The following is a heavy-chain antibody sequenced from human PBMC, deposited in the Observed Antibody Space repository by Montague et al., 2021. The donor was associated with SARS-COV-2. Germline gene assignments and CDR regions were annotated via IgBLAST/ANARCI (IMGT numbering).Heavy chain of an antibody. CDR1: GFSRSTNGVG. CDR2: SYWGGDK. Sequence: PALVKPTQTLTLTCTFSGFSRSTNGVGVGWIRQPPGKALEWLALSYWGGDKRYSPSLMSRVTISRGNSKNQVVLTMTNMNPVDTATYYCAHRREDATLITKWFDPWGQGTMVTVSS. J-gene: IGHJ5*02. CDR3: AHRREDATLITKWFDP. V-gene: IGHV2-5*02. D-gene: IGHD3-10*01.